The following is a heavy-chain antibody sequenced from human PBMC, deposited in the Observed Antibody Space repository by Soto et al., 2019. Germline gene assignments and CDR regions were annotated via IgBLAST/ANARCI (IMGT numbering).Heavy chain of an antibody. CDR1: GFTFSSYA. Sequence: GGSLRLSCAASGFTFSSYAMSWVRQAPGKGLEWVSAISGSGGSTYYADSVKGRFTISRDNSKNTLYLQMNSLRAEDTALYYCAKDRNYFGSGSHNWFDPWGQGTLVTVSS. CDR2: ISGSGGST. J-gene: IGHJ5*02. CDR3: AKDRNYFGSGSHNWFDP. V-gene: IGHV3-23*01. D-gene: IGHD3-10*01.